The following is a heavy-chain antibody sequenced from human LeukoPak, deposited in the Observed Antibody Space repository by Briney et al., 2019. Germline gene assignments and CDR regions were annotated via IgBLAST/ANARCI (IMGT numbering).Heavy chain of an antibody. CDR2: IYYSGST. CDR3: ARSRVAAAGGFDY. Sequence: SETLSLTCTVSGGSISSYCWSWVRQPPGKGLEWIGYIYYSGSTNYNPSLKSRVTISVDTSKNQFSLKLSSVTAADTAVYYCARSRVAAAGGFDYWGQGTLVTVSS. D-gene: IGHD6-13*01. V-gene: IGHV4-59*01. J-gene: IGHJ4*02. CDR1: GGSISSYC.